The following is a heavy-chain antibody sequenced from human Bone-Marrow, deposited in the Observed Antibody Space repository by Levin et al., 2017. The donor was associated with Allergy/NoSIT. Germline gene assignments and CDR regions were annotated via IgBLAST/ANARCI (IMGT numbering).Heavy chain of an antibody. D-gene: IGHD2-21*02. CDR2: IFYTGAT. V-gene: IGHV4-59*01. J-gene: IGHJ6*03. CDR1: GGSISPSY. Sequence: SQTLSLTCGVSGGSISPSYWAWVRQPPGKSLEFVGWIFYTGATSYNPSLKSRLTISLDTSKNHLSLKLSYVTAADTAVYYCARFQGVRSDHYHYMDVWGTGTTVIVSS. CDR3: ARFQGVRSDHYHYMDV.